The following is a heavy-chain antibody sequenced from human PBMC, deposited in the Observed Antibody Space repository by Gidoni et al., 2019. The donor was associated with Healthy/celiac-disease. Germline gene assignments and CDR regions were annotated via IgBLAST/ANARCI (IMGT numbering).Heavy chain of an antibody. CDR2: IKQDGSEK. CDR3: ARISYYYDSSGYCLFDY. Sequence: EVQLAESGGGLVQPGGSLRLFCPASGFTFSSYWMSWVRQAPGKGREWVANIKQDGSEKYYVDSVKGRFTISRDNAKNSLYLQMNSLRAEDTAVYYCARISYYYDSSGYCLFDYWGQGTLVTVSS. D-gene: IGHD3-22*01. V-gene: IGHV3-7*01. J-gene: IGHJ4*02. CDR1: GFTFSSYW.